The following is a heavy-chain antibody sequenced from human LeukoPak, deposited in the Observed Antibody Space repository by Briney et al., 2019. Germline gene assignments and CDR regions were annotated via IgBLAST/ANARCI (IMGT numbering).Heavy chain of an antibody. CDR1: GFTFSSYA. Sequence: PGRSLRLSCAASGFTFSSYAMHWVRQAPGKGLEWVAVISYDGSNKYYADSVKGRFTISRDNSKNTLYLQMNSLRAEDTAVYYCARGPTHYYDSSGYGYYFDYWGQGTLVTVSS. CDR2: ISYDGSNK. D-gene: IGHD3-22*01. CDR3: ARGPTHYYDSSGYGYYFDY. J-gene: IGHJ4*02. V-gene: IGHV3-30-3*01.